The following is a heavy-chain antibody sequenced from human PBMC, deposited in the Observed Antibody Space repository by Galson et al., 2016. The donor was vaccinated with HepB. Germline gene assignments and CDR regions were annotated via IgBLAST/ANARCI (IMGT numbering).Heavy chain of an antibody. J-gene: IGHJ6*02. V-gene: IGHV3-74*01. CDR3: ARDPSYYSGMDV. CDR1: GFTLSSYY. Sequence: SLRLSCAASGFTLSSYYMHWVRQAPGKGLVWVSRINRDESSTSYADYVKGRFTISRDNAKNTLYLQMNSLRAEDTAVYYCARDPSYYSGMDVWGQGTTVTVS. CDR2: INRDESST.